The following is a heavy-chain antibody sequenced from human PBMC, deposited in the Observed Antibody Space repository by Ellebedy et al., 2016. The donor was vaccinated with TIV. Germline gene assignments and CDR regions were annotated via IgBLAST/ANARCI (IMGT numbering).Heavy chain of an antibody. Sequence: GESLKISCAASGFTFSSYSMNWVRQAPGKGLEWVSSISSSSSYIYYADSVKGRFTISRDNAKNSLYLQMNSLRAEDTSVYYCARDYRGEHNVLRYFDWLPTPWFDPWGQGTLVTVSS. CDR2: ISSSSSYI. CDR1: GFTFSSYS. V-gene: IGHV3-21*01. CDR3: ARDYRGEHNVLRYFDWLPTPWFDP. D-gene: IGHD3-9*01. J-gene: IGHJ5*02.